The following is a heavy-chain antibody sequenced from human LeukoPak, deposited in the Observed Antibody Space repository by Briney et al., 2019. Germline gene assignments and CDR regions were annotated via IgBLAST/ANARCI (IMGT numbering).Heavy chain of an antibody. Sequence: SVKVSCKASGGTFSSYAISWVRQAPGQGLEWMGGIIPIFGTANYAQKFQGRVTITTDESTSTAYMELSSLRSEDTAVYYCAIGAWLQRALGAFDIWGQGTMVTVSS. CDR2: IIPIFGTA. V-gene: IGHV1-69*05. CDR1: GGTFSSYA. D-gene: IGHD5-18*01. CDR3: AIGAWLQRALGAFDI. J-gene: IGHJ3*02.